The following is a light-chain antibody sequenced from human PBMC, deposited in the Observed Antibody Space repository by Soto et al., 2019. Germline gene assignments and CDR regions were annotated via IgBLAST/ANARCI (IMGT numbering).Light chain of an antibody. CDR3: QQYVNSPIT. CDR2: DAS. CDR1: QTVGRNY. V-gene: IGKV3-20*01. Sequence: EIVLTQSPGSLSLFPGERATLSCRASQTVGRNYLAWVQQKPGQAPRLLIYDASTRATGIPDKFGGSGSGTDFTLTISRLEPEDFAVYYCQQYVNSPITFGQGTRLEI. J-gene: IGKJ5*01.